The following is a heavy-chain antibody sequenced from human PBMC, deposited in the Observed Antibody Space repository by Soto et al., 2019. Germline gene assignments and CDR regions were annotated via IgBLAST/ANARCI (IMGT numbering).Heavy chain of an antibody. D-gene: IGHD6-19*01. J-gene: IGHJ4*02. CDR2: ISWSSGSI. V-gene: IGHV3-9*01. Sequence: EVQLVESGGGLVQPGRSLRLSCAASGFTFDDYAMHWVRQAPGKGLEWVSGISWSSGSIGYADSVKGRFTISRDNAKNFLYLQMNSLRAEDTALYYCAKDMRPQWLVNPCDHWGQGTLVTVSS. CDR1: GFTFDDYA. CDR3: AKDMRPQWLVNPCDH.